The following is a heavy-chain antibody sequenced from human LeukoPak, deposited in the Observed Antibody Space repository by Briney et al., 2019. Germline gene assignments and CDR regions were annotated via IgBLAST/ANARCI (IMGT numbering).Heavy chain of an antibody. CDR1: GYTFTGYY. CDR3: ARDLFGELRSRPDY. J-gene: IGHJ4*02. D-gene: IGHD3-3*01. Sequence: ASVKVSCKASGYTFTGYYMHWVRQAPGQGLEWMGRINPNSGGTNYAQKFQGRVTMTRDTSISTAYMELSRVRSDDTAVYYCARDLFGELRSRPDYWGQGTLVTVSS. V-gene: IGHV1-2*06. CDR2: INPNSGGT.